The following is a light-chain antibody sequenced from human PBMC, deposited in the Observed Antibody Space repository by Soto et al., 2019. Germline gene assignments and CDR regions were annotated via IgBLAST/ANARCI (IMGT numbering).Light chain of an antibody. V-gene: IGKV3-11*01. CDR3: QQRCNLCT. CDR2: AAS. CDR1: QSLSNF. Sequence: EIVLTQSPATLSLSPGERATFSCMASQSLSNFLAWYQQKPGQAPRLLISAASNRATGIPVRFSRSGSGTDCTRNISSLEPQDFAVYCCQQRCNLCTCRPGT. J-gene: IGKJ3*01.